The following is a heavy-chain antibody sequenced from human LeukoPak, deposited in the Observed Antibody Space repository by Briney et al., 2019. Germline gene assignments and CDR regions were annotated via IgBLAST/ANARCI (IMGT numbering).Heavy chain of an antibody. Sequence: NPSETLSLTCAVYGGSFSGYYWSWIRQPPGKGLEWIGYIYHSGSTNYNPSLKSRVTISVDMSKNQFSLKLSSVTAADTAVYYCARAFSSSSFYFNYWGQGTLVTVSS. D-gene: IGHD6-6*01. J-gene: IGHJ4*02. CDR3: ARAFSSSSFYFNY. CDR1: GGSFSGYY. V-gene: IGHV4-59*01. CDR2: IYHSGST.